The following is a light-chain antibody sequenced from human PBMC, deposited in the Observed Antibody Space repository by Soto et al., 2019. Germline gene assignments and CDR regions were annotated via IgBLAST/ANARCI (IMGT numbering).Light chain of an antibody. CDR3: QKYNSAPLT. J-gene: IGKJ4*01. CDR1: QSISSW. Sequence: DIQMTQSPSTLSASVGDRVTITCRASQSISSWLAWYQQKPGKVPVLLIYSASTLKSGVPSRFSGRGAGTDFTLTISSLQPEDVAAYYCQKYNSAPLTFGGGTKVDIK. CDR2: SAS. V-gene: IGKV1-27*01.